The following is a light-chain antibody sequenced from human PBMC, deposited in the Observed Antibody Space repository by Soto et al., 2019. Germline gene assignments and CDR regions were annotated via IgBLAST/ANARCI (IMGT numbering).Light chain of an antibody. V-gene: IGKV3-20*01. CDR3: QHDDISTWT. J-gene: IGKJ1*01. CDR2: AAS. CDR1: RGVSSGY. Sequence: ELVLTQSPGTLSLSPGERATLSCRASRGVSSGYLSWYQQKPGQAPRPLIYAASNRATVIPGRCSGSGFGTEFTLTISRLEPEAFAVYYCQHDDISTWTFGKGTKVE.